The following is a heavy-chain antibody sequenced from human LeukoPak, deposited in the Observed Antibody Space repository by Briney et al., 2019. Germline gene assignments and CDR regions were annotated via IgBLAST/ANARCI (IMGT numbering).Heavy chain of an antibody. V-gene: IGHV3-53*01. CDR1: GFTVSSNY. CDR2: IYSGGST. D-gene: IGHD3-10*01. Sequence: GGSLRLSCAASGFTVSSNYMSWVRQAPGKGLEWVSVIYSGGSTYYADSVKGRFTISRDNSKNTLYLQMNSLRAEDTAVYYCARERAYYGSGTSYGMDVWGKGTTVTVSS. J-gene: IGHJ6*04. CDR3: ARERAYYGSGTSYGMDV.